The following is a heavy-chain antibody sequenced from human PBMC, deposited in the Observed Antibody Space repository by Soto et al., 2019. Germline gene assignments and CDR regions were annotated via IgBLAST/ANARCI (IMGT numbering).Heavy chain of an antibody. CDR3: AKFGWGGSYSESHASDI. Sequence: PGGSLRLSCAASGFTFSNAWMSWVRQAPGKGLEWVGRIKSKTDGGTTDYAAPVKGRFTVSRDNSKNSLYLQMNSLTTEDTALYSCAKFGWGGSYSESHASDIWGQGTMVPVSS. V-gene: IGHV3-15*05. CDR1: GFTFSNAW. D-gene: IGHD1-26*01. J-gene: IGHJ3*02. CDR2: IKSKTDGGTT.